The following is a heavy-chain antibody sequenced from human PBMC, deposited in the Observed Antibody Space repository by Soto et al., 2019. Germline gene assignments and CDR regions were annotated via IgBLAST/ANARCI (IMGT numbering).Heavy chain of an antibody. CDR2: ISAYNGNT. Sequence: ASVKVSCKASGYTFTSYGISWVRQAPGQGLEWMGWISAYNGNTNYAQKLQGRVTMTTDTSTSTAYMELRSLRSDDTAVYYCARVGDTCGSGSYSAAVRYYYGMDVWGQGTTVTGSS. D-gene: IGHD3-10*01. CDR1: GYTFTSYG. V-gene: IGHV1-18*01. J-gene: IGHJ6*02. CDR3: ARVGDTCGSGSYSAAVRYYYGMDV.